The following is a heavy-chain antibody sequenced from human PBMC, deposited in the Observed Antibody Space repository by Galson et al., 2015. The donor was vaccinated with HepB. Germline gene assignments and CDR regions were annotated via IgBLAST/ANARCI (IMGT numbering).Heavy chain of an antibody. D-gene: IGHD3-16*01. Sequence: SETLSLTCAVSGGSISSSNWWSWVRQPPGKGLEWIGEIYHSGSTNYNPSLKSRVTISVDKSKNQFSLKLSSVTAADTAVYYCARFKRGRLVGYAKDDAFDIWGQGTMVTVSS. J-gene: IGHJ3*02. V-gene: IGHV4-4*02. CDR3: ARFKRGRLVGYAKDDAFDI. CDR1: GGSISSSNW. CDR2: IYHSGST.